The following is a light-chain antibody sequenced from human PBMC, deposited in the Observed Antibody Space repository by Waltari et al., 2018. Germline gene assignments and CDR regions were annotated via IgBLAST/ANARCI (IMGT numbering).Light chain of an antibody. CDR3: QSYASSLSGVV. Sequence: QSVLTQPPSLSGAPGQRVTIPCTGSSSNIGANYDVHWYQHLPGTAPKLLISGDINRPSGVPDRFPGSKSGTSASLAITGLRAEDEADYYCQSYASSLSGVVFGGGTKLTVL. CDR1: SSNIGANYD. CDR2: GDI. V-gene: IGLV1-40*01. J-gene: IGLJ2*01.